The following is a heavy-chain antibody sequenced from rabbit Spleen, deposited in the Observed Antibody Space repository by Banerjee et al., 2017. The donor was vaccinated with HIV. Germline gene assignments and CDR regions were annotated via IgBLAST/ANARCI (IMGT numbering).Heavy chain of an antibody. Sequence: QQLEESGGGLVKPGASLTLTCTASGVSFSSSSYMCWVRQAPGKGLEWIACIDIGSSGFTYFATWAKGRFTCSKTSSTTVTLQMTRLTAADTATYFCARAGYAGYGYANFRDYYGMDLWGPGTLVTVS. CDR3: ARAGYAGYGYANFRDYYGMDL. D-gene: IGHD6-1*01. J-gene: IGHJ6*01. CDR2: IDIGSSGFT. V-gene: IGHV1S40*01. CDR1: GVSFSSSSY.